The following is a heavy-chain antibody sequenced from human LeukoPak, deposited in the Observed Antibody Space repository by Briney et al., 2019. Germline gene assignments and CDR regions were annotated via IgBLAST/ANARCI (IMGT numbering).Heavy chain of an antibody. V-gene: IGHV4-61*02. Sequence: SQTLSLTCTVSGGSISSGSYYWSWIRQPAGEGLEWIGRIYTSGSTNYNPSLKSRVTISVDTSKNQFSLKLSSVTAADTAVYYCARGRVRGVNRNVFDIWGQGTTVTVSS. CDR2: IYTSGST. J-gene: IGHJ3*02. D-gene: IGHD3-10*01. CDR1: GGSISSGSYY. CDR3: ARGRVRGVNRNVFDI.